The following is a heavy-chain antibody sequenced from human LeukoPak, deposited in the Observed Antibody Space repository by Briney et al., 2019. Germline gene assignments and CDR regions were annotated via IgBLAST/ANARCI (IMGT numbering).Heavy chain of an antibody. CDR2: ISYSGGST. CDR1: EFTFSSYA. CDR3: ARDFGYYYYYMDV. V-gene: IGHV3-23*01. Sequence: PGGSLRLSCAASEFTFSSYAMSWVRQAPGKGLEWVSAISYSGGSTYYADSVKGRFTISRDNSKNTLYLQMNSLRAEDTAVYYCARDFGYYYYYMDVWGKGTTVTISS. D-gene: IGHD3-10*01. J-gene: IGHJ6*03.